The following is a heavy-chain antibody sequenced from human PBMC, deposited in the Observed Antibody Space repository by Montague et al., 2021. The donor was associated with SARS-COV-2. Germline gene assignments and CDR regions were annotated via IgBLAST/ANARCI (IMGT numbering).Heavy chain of an antibody. CDR2: ISDRGST. Sequence: SETLSLTCTVSGGSISSFYWSWFRQPPGKGLERTGYISDRGSTNYNPSLTSRVTMSVDTSKNQFSLKVNSVTAADTAVYYCARHYSATLPAVYWGQGTLVTVSS. CDR1: GGSISSFY. J-gene: IGHJ4*02. V-gene: IGHV4-59*08. CDR3: ARHYSATLPAVY. D-gene: IGHD2-15*01.